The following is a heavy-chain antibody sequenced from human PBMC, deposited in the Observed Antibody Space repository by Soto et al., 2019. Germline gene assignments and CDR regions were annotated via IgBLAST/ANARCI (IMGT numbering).Heavy chain of an antibody. CDR2: ISSSSSYI. V-gene: IGHV3-21*01. CDR1: GFTFSSYS. D-gene: IGHD2-2*01. Sequence: GGSLRLSCAASGFTFSSYSMNWVRQAPGKGLEWVSSISSSSSYIYYADSVKGRFTISRDNAKNSLYLQMNSLRAEDTAVYYCARETRYCSSTSCPKDFDYWGQGTLVTVSS. J-gene: IGHJ4*02. CDR3: ARETRYCSSTSCPKDFDY.